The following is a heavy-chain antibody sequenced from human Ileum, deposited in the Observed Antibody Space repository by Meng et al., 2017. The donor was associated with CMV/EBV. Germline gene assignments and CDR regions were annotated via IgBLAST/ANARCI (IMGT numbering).Heavy chain of an antibody. CDR2: IHIGGTT. Sequence: VPLPEAGPLPVKPSETPPLTCPVYSDSISRNYWNWIRQPAGKGLESIGRIHIGGTTDYNPSLKSRVTMSVDTSKNQLSLKLTSVTAADTAVYYCARGYCSGATCYPYYFDYWGQGTLVTVSS. CDR1: SDSISRNY. CDR3: ARGYCSGATCYPYYFDY. V-gene: IGHV4-4*07. J-gene: IGHJ4*02. D-gene: IGHD2-15*01.